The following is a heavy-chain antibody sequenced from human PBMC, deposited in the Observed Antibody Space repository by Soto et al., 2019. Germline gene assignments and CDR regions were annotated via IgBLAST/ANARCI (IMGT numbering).Heavy chain of an antibody. CDR3: AKDSSSSWYPKYYMDV. CDR1: GFTFSSYA. CDR2: ISGSGGST. V-gene: IGHV3-23*01. J-gene: IGHJ6*03. D-gene: IGHD6-13*01. Sequence: PGGSLRLSCAASGFTFSSYAMSWVRQAPGKGLEWVSAISGSGGSTYYADSVKGRFTISRDNSKNTLYLQMNSLRAEDTAVYYCAKDSSSSWYPKYYMDVWGKGTTVTSP.